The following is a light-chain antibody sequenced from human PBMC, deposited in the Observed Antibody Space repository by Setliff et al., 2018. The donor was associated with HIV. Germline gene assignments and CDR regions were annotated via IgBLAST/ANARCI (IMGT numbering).Light chain of an antibody. V-gene: IGLV2-8*01. CDR2: DVD. J-gene: IGLJ1*01. CDR3: SSYAGSTF. CDR1: ISDVNGYNY. Sequence: SVLTQPPSASGSPGQSVTISCSGTISDVNGYNYVSWYQQHPGKAPKLVIFDVDKRPSGVPDRFSGSKSGNTASLTVPGLQAEDEADYYCSSYAGSTFFGTGTKVPS.